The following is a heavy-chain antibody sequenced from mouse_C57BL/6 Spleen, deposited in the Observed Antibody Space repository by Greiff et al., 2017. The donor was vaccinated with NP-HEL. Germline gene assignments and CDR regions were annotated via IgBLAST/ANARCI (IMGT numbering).Heavy chain of an antibody. CDR1: GYTFTDYN. D-gene: IGHD2-2*01. V-gene: IGHV1-18*01. Sequence: VQLKQSGPELVKPGASVKIPCKASGYTFTDYNMDWVKQSHGKSLEWIGDINPNNGGTIYNQKFKGKATLTVDKSSSTAYMELRSLTSEDTAVYYCARTEWLRYYFDYWGQGTTLTVSS. J-gene: IGHJ2*01. CDR3: ARTEWLRYYFDY. CDR2: INPNNGGT.